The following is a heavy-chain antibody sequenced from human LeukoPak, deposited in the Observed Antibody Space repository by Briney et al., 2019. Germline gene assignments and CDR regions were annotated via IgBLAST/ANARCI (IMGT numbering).Heavy chain of an antibody. Sequence: ASVRVSCKASGYTFPSYFMHWVRQAPGQGLEWMGIINPTGGSTTYAQKFQGRVTMTRDTSTSTVYMELSSLRSDDTAVYYCARTAARRFDYWGQGTLVTVSS. CDR2: INPTGGST. D-gene: IGHD6-6*01. J-gene: IGHJ4*02. CDR3: ARTAARRFDY. V-gene: IGHV1-46*01. CDR1: GYTFPSYF.